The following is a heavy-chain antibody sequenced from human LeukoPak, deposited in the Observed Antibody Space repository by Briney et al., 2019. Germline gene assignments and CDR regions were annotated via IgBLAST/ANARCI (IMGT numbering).Heavy chain of an antibody. CDR1: GFTFSNAW. CDR3: TAPRDGYCTNGVCYGDYYYYMDV. V-gene: IGHV3-15*01. D-gene: IGHD2-8*01. CDR2: IKSKTDGGTT. J-gene: IGHJ6*03. Sequence: GGSLRLSCAASGFTFSNAWMSWVRQAPGKGLEWVGRIKSKTDGGTTDYAAPVKGRFTISRDDSKNTLYLQMNSLKTEDTAVYYCTAPRDGYCTNGVCYGDYYYYMDVWGKGTTVTVSS.